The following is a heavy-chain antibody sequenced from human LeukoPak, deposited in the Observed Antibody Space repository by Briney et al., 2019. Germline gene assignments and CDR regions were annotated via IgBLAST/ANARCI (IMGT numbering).Heavy chain of an antibody. J-gene: IGHJ4*02. CDR2: INPSGGST. CDR1: GYTFTSYY. Sequence: GASVKVSCKASGYTFTSYYMHWVRQAPGQGLEWMGIINPSGGSTSYAQKFQGRVTMTRDTSTSTVYMELSSPRSEDTAVYYCAKDTYYGSGSYSPFDYWGQGTLVTVSS. V-gene: IGHV1-46*01. D-gene: IGHD3-10*01. CDR3: AKDTYYGSGSYSPFDY.